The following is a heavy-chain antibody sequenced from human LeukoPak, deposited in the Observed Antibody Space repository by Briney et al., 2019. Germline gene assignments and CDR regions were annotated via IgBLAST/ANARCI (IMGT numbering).Heavy chain of an antibody. CDR1: GGSISSYY. Sequence: SETLSLTCTVSGGSISSYYWSWIRQPPEKGLEWIGYIHYSGSTSYNPSLKSRVTMSVDTSKNQFSLKVSSVTAADTAVYFCARGGGSWYADYWGQGILVTVSS. CDR2: IHYSGST. V-gene: IGHV4-59*01. CDR3: ARGGGSWYADY. D-gene: IGHD6-13*01. J-gene: IGHJ4*02.